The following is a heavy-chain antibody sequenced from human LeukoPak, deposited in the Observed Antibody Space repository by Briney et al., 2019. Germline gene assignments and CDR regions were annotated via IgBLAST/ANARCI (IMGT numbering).Heavy chain of an antibody. CDR3: ARYGEQLEAFDI. V-gene: IGHV4-59*01. Sequence: SETLSLTCTVSGGSISSYYWSWIRQPPGKGLEWIGYIYYSGSTNYNPSLKSRVTISVDTSKNQFSLNLSSVTAADTAVYYCARYGEQLEAFDIWGQGTMVTVSS. J-gene: IGHJ3*02. CDR1: GGSISSYY. CDR2: IYYSGST. D-gene: IGHD6-13*01.